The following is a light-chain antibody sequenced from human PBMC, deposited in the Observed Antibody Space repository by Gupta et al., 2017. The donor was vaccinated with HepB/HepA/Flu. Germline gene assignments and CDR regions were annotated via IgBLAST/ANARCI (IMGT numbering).Light chain of an antibody. CDR1: QSISSY. CDR2: AAS. CDR3: QQSYSTVFT. Sequence: DIQMTQSPPSLSASVGDRVTITCRASQSISSYLNWYQQKPGKAPKLLIYAASSLQSGVPSRFSGSGSGTDFTLTISSLQPEDFATYYCQQSYSTVFTFGPGTKVEIK. J-gene: IGKJ3*01. V-gene: IGKV1-39*01.